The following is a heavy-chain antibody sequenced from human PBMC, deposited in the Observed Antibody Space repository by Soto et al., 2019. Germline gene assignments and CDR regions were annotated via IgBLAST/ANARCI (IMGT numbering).Heavy chain of an antibody. CDR1: GFNFSTYE. J-gene: IGHJ5*02. D-gene: IGHD3-22*01. CDR2: ISSSANRI. CDR3: ARGVYDSNVYSYP. Sequence: EVQLVESGGDLVQPGGSLRLSCAASGFNFSTYEMNWVRQAPGKGLEWISYISSSANRINYADSVKGRFTISRDNPKNSLYLQMNSLRAENTAVYYCARGVYDSNVYSYPWGQGTLVTVSS. V-gene: IGHV3-48*03.